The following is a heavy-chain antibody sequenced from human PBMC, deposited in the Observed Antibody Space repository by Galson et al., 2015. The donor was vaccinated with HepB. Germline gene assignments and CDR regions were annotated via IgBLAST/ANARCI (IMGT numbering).Heavy chain of an antibody. Sequence: SLRLSCAASGFPVSSYYMSWVRQAPGKGLEWVSLIYSGGSTDYADSGKGRFTISRESSKNTPYLKMNSLRAEDTAVYYCARQAITGTDSFDIWGRGTVVTVSS. CDR2: IYSGGST. V-gene: IGHV3-53*01. CDR1: GFPVSSYY. D-gene: IGHD1-20*01. J-gene: IGHJ3*02. CDR3: ARQAITGTDSFDI.